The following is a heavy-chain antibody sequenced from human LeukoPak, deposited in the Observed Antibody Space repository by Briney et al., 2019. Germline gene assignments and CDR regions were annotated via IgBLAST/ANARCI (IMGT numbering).Heavy chain of an antibody. CDR3: AKLAREYCSSTTCPNWFDP. V-gene: IGHV3-23*01. Sequence: GGSLRLSCAASGFTFSSYAMSWVRQAPGKGLEWASAISGSGGSTYYADSVKGRFTISRDNSKNTLYLQMNSLRAEDTAVYYCAKLAREYCSSTTCPNWFDPWGQGTLVTVSS. J-gene: IGHJ5*02. D-gene: IGHD2-2*01. CDR1: GFTFSSYA. CDR2: ISGSGGST.